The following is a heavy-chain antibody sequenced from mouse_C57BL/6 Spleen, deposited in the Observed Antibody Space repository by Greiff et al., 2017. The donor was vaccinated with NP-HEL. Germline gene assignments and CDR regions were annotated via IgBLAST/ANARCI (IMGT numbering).Heavy chain of an antibody. D-gene: IGHD2-3*01. J-gene: IGHJ2*01. CDR1: GYTFTDYN. V-gene: IGHV1-18*01. CDR3: ARSRDGYPYFDY. CDR2: INPNNGGT. Sequence: EVQLQQSGPELVKPGASVKIPCKASGYTFTDYNMDWVKQSHGKSLEWIGDINPNNGGTIYNQKFKGKATLTVDKSSSTAYMELRSLTSEDTAVYYCARSRDGYPYFDYWGQGTTLTVSS.